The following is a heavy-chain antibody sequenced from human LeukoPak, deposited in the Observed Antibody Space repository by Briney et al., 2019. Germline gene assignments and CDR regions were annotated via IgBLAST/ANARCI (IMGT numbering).Heavy chain of an antibody. J-gene: IGHJ4*02. D-gene: IGHD5-18*01. CDR3: ARVRRGYSYGPPDY. CDR2: ISAYNGNT. V-gene: IGHV1-18*01. CDR1: GYTFTSYG. Sequence: ASVKVSCKASGYTFTSYGISWVRQAPGQGLEWMGWISAYNGNTNYAQKLQGRVTMTTDTSTSTAYMELRSLRSDDTAVYYCARVRRGYSYGPPDYWGQGTLVTVSS.